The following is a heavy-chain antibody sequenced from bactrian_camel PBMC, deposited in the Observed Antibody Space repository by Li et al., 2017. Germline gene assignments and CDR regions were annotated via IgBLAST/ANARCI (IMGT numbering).Heavy chain of an antibody. CDR3: LAGGTSNLT. Sequence: HVQLVESGGGVVQAGGSLRLSSAASVDTYMRYCMGWFRQAPGKEREGVAVIDADGNVNYAHSVKGRFTISKENVNNNVYLRTLPCTGVRRVAGLLLAGGTSNLTIGARGPRSPSP. CDR2: IDADGNV. J-gene: IGHJ4*01. V-gene: IGHV3S6*01. CDR1: VDTYMRYC. D-gene: IGHD7*01.